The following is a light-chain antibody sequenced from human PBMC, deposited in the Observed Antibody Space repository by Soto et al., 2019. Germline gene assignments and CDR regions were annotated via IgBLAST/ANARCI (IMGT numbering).Light chain of an antibody. J-gene: IGKJ4*01. CDR2: GTS. V-gene: IGKV3-20*01. CDR3: QQYGTSPLT. Sequence: EIVLTQSPGTLSLYPGERATLSCRASQCVSSSYLAWYQQKPGQAPRLLIYGTSSRATGIPDRFSGSGAGTDFTLTISRLEPDDFAVYYCQQYGTSPLTFGGGNKVEIK. CDR1: QCVSSSY.